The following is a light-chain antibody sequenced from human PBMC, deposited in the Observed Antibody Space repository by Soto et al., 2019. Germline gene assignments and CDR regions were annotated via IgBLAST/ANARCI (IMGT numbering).Light chain of an antibody. V-gene: IGLV1-40*01. CDR1: SSNIGAGYD. J-gene: IGLJ2*01. CDR3: QSYDSSLSGWVV. CDR2: GHR. Sequence: QSVLTQPPSVSGAPGQRVTISCTGSSSNIGAGYDEHWYQQLPGTAPKLLIYGHRNRPSGVPDRFSGSKSGTSASLAITGLQAEDEADYYCQSYDSSLSGWVVFGGGTKVTVL.